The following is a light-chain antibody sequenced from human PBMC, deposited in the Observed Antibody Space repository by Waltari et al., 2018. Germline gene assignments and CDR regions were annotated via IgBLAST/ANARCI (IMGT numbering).Light chain of an antibody. J-gene: IGKJ2*03. CDR1: QSVSSH. Sequence: IVMTQSPATLSASPGEGATPFCRASQSVSSHLAWYQQKPGQAPRLLLFGASTRATGTPARFRGSGSGTEFTLTISSLQSEDFAVYYCQHYDNWLYSFGQGTKVEIK. CDR3: QHYDNWLYS. V-gene: IGKV3-15*01. CDR2: GAS.